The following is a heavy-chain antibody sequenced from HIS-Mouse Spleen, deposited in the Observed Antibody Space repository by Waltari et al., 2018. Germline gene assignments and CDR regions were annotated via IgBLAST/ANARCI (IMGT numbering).Heavy chain of an antibody. CDR1: GGSISSYY. D-gene: IGHD3-22*01. CDR3: ARQALYYYDSSGYKDNWFDP. Sequence: QVQLQESGPGLVKPSETLSLTCTVSGGSISSYYWTWIRQPPGKGREWIGYIYYSGSTNYNPSLKSRVTISVDTSKNQFSLKLSSVTAADTAVYYCARQALYYYDSSGYKDNWFDPWGQGTLVTVSS. CDR2: IYYSGST. V-gene: IGHV4-59*08. J-gene: IGHJ5*02.